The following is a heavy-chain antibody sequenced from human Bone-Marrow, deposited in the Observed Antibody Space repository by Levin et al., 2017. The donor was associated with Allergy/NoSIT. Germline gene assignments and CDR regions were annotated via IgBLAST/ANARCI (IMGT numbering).Heavy chain of an antibody. CDR2: IDHSGST. CDR3: ARGAAFDP. V-gene: IGHV4-34*01. CDR1: GGSISGYY. D-gene: IGHD6-25*01. Sequence: SQTLSLTCAVSGGSISGYYWTWIRQPPGKGLECVGEIDHSGSTNYNPSLKSRVTVSVDTSKNHFALELTSVTAADTAGYYCARGAAFDPWGQGTLVIVSS. J-gene: IGHJ5*02.